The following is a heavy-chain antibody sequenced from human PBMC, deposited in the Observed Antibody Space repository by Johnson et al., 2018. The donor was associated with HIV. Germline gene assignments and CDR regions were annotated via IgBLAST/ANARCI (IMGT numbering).Heavy chain of an antibody. CDR2: LSYDGSNK. D-gene: IGHD6-13*01. Sequence: QVQLVESGGDVVQPGRSLRLSCTASGFTFSSYALHWVRQAPGKGLEWVAVLSYDGSNKFYADSVKGRFTISRDNSKNTLYLQMNSLRAEDTAVYYCARGIAAAAITLHAFDIWGQGTMVTVSS. CDR1: GFTFSSYA. CDR3: ARGIAAAAITLHAFDI. V-gene: IGHV3-30-3*01. J-gene: IGHJ3*02.